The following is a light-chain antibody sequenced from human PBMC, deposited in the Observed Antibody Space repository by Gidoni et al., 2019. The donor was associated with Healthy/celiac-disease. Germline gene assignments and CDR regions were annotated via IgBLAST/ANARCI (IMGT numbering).Light chain of an antibody. CDR1: NIGSKS. Sequence: APGKTARITCGGNNIGSKSVHWYQQKPGQAPVLVISYDSDRPSGSPERFSCSNSGNTATLPISRVEAGDEADYYCQVWDSSSDHWVFGRGPKLTGL. CDR3: QVWDSSSDHWV. CDR2: YDS. J-gene: IGLJ3*02. V-gene: IGLV3-21*04.